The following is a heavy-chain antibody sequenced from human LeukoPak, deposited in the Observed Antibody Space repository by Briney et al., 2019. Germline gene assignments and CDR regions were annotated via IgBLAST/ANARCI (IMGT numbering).Heavy chain of an antibody. Sequence: ASVKVSCKASGGTFSSYAISWVRQAPGQGLEWMGGIIPIFGTANYAQKFQGRVTITADKSTSTAYMELSSLRSEDTAVYYCARDSTYYYDSSGHHSLDYWGQGTLVTVSS. CDR3: ARDSTYYYDSSGHHSLDY. V-gene: IGHV1-69*06. CDR2: IIPIFGTA. CDR1: GGTFSSYA. J-gene: IGHJ4*02. D-gene: IGHD3-22*01.